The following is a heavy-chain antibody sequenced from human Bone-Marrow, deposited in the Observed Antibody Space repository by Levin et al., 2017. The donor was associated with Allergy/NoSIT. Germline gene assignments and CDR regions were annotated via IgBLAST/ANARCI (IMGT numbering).Heavy chain of an antibody. Sequence: SQTLSLTCNVSADSVGSTTDYWSWIRQPPGKGLEWIGYVYFSGSTYYNPSLQSRVAISLDTSKKQVSLRLRSVTTAAAAMYYCAGSSGWSPVLLDAWGQGTLVTVSS. CDR1: ADSVGSTTDY. CDR2: VYFSGST. J-gene: IGHJ5*02. V-gene: IGHV4-61*01. CDR3: AGSSGWSPVLLDA. D-gene: IGHD6-19*01.